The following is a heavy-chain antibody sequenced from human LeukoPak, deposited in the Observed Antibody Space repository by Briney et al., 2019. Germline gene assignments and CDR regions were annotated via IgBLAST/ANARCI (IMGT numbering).Heavy chain of an antibody. Sequence: PGGSLRLSCAASGFTFSSYAMSWVRQAPGKGLEWVSAISGSGGSTYYADSVKGRFTISRDNSKNTLYLQMNSLRAEDTAVYYCAKKNSPSPQRSAGFDIWGQGTMVTVSS. V-gene: IGHV3-23*01. CDR1: GFTFSSYA. D-gene: IGHD2/OR15-2a*01. J-gene: IGHJ3*02. CDR2: ISGSGGST. CDR3: AKKNSPSPQRSAGFDI.